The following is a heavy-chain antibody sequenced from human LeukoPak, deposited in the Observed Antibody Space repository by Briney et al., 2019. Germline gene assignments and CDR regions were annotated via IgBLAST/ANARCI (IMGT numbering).Heavy chain of an antibody. J-gene: IGHJ1*01. D-gene: IGHD3-22*01. CDR3: ARAGGYFRGAEYFQY. CDR1: GFTLSNYW. Sequence: PGGSLSLSCEASGFTLSNYWMSGVHQPPGKGLEWIGEINHSGTTNYNPSLKSRVTISVDTSKNQFSLKLSSVTSADTAVYYCARAGGYFRGAEYFQYWGQGTLVTVSS. CDR2: INHSGTT. V-gene: IGHV4-34*01.